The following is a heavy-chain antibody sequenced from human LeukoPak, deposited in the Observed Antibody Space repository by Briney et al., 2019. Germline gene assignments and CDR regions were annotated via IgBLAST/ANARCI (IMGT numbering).Heavy chain of an antibody. V-gene: IGHV5-51*01. CDR2: IYPGDSDT. Sequence: GESLKISCKGSGYRFTSYWIGWVRQMPGKGLEWMGIIYPGDSDTRYSPSFQGQVTISADKSISTAYLQWSSLKASDTAMYYCARRRSGSPGRGYFDYWGQGTLVTVSS. CDR3: ARRRSGSPGRGYFDY. J-gene: IGHJ4*02. CDR1: GYRFTSYW. D-gene: IGHD1-26*01.